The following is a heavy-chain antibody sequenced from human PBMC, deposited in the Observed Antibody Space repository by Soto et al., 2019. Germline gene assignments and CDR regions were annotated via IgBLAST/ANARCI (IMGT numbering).Heavy chain of an antibody. CDR1: GGSISSYY. Sequence: PSETLCLTCTVSGGSISSYYWSWIRQPPGKGLEWIGYIYYSGSTNYNPSLKSRVTISVDTSKNQFSLKLSSVTAADTAVYYCARVHYGGNSDWGQGTMVTVSS. V-gene: IGHV4-59*01. CDR3: ARVHYGGNSD. CDR2: IYYSGST. D-gene: IGHD4-17*01. J-gene: IGHJ3*01.